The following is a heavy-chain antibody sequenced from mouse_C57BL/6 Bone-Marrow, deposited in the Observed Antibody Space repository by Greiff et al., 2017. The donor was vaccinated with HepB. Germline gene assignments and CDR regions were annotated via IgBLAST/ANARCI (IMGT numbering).Heavy chain of an antibody. CDR2: IDPEDGET. D-gene: IGHD4-1*01. J-gene: IGHJ2*01. V-gene: IGHV14-2*01. CDR3: ARGAITGTYYFDY. CDR1: GFNIKDYY. Sequence: VQLQQSGAELVKPGASVKLSCTASGFNIKDYYMHWVKQRTEQGLEWIGRIDPEDGETKYAPKFKGKATITADTSSNTAYLQLSSLTSEDTAVYYCARGAITGTYYFDYWGQGTTLTVSS.